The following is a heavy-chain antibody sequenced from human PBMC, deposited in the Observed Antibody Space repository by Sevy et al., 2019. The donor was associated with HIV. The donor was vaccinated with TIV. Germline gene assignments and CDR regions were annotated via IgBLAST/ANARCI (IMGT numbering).Heavy chain of an antibody. CDR1: GGSISSGDYY. J-gene: IGHJ4*02. V-gene: IGHV4-30-4*01. D-gene: IGHD6-6*01. CDR2: IYYSGST. Sequence: SETLSLTCTVSGGSISSGDYYWSWIRQPPGKGLEWIGYIYYSGSTYYNPSLKSRVTISVDTSKNQFSLKLSSVTAADTAVHYCARAPIEYSSSYFDYWGQGTLVTVSS. CDR3: ARAPIEYSSSYFDY.